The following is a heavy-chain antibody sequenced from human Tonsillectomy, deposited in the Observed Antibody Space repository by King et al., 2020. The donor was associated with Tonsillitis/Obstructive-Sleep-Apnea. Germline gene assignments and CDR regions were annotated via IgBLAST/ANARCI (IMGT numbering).Heavy chain of an antibody. Sequence: VQLVESGGGVVQPGRSLRLSCAASGFTFRSYDMHWVRQAPGKGLEWVAVISYDGSNKYYADSVKGRFTISRDNSKNTLYLQMNRLRAEDTAVYYCAKDGTIFGDDYCGQGALVTVSS. CDR2: ISYDGSNK. D-gene: IGHD3-3*01. CDR3: AKDGTIFGDDY. V-gene: IGHV3-30*18. CDR1: GFTFRSYD. J-gene: IGHJ4*02.